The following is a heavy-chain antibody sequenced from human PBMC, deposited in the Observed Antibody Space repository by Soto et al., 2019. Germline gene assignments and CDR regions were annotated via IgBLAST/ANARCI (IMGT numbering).Heavy chain of an antibody. CDR1: GFPFSNYD. Sequence: GRSLRVSCAASGFPFSNYDMSWVRHAPGKGLEWISALPERGSSPYYADSVKGRFTISRDNSKNTLYLQMNSLGAEDTAVYYCAKTKSGSYGPNYGMDVWRQGTTDSVSS. J-gene: IGHJ6*02. D-gene: IGHD5-18*01. V-gene: IGHV3-23*01. CDR3: AKTKSGSYGPNYGMDV. CDR2: LPERGSSP.